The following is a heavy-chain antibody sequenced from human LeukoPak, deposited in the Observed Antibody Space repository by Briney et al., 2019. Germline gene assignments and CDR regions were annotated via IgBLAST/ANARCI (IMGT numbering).Heavy chain of an antibody. V-gene: IGHV1-8*01. CDR1: AYTFIAYD. Sequence: ASVKVSCKDSAYTFIAYDINWVRQAPGQGLEWMGWMNPNSGNTGYAQKFQGRVTMTRNSSINTAYMELSSLRFDDTAVYYCARVQGVWFGEPLRLNQLEYWGQGTLVTVSS. D-gene: IGHD3-10*01. CDR2: MNPNSGNT. J-gene: IGHJ4*02. CDR3: ARVQGVWFGEPLRLNQLEY.